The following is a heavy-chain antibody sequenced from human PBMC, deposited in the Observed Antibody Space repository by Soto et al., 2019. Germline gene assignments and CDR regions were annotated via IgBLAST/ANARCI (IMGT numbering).Heavy chain of an antibody. CDR3: ARELGYYYYYMDV. V-gene: IGHV3-33*01. CDR1: GFTFSSYG. D-gene: IGHD3-3*02. Sequence: QVQLVESGGSVVQPGRSLRLSCAASGFTFSSYGMHWVRQAPGKGLEWVAVIWYDGSNKYYADSVKGRFTISRDNSKNTLYLQMNSLRAEDTAVYYCARELGYYYYYMDVWGKGTTVTVSS. J-gene: IGHJ6*03. CDR2: IWYDGSNK.